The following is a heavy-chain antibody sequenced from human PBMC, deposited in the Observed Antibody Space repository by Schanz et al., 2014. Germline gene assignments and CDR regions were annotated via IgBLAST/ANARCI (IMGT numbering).Heavy chain of an antibody. CDR1: GFTVSSDH. CDR3: ARDGNYYGSRNYYKTPCYFDY. J-gene: IGHJ4*02. Sequence: EVQLVESGGGFVQPGGSLGLSCVVSGFTVSSDHMSWVRQAPGKGLEWVSTIYASGATYYADSVKRRFTISRDISKNTLHLQMTSLRAEDTAIYYCARDGNYYGSRNYYKTPCYFDYWGQGTLVTVSS. V-gene: IGHV3-66*01. CDR2: IYASGAT. D-gene: IGHD3-10*01.